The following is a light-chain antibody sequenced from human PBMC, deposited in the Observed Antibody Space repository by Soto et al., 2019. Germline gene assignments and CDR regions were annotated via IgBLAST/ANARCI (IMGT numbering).Light chain of an antibody. CDR2: AAS. V-gene: IGKV1-39*01. J-gene: IGKJ1*01. Sequence: DIQMTQSPSSLSASVGDRVTITCRASQSIINYLNWYQQKPGKAPKLLIYAASSLRSGVPSRFSGSGPGTDFTLTISSLQPEDFATYYCQQSYSTPQTFGQGTKVDIK. CDR3: QQSYSTPQT. CDR1: QSIINY.